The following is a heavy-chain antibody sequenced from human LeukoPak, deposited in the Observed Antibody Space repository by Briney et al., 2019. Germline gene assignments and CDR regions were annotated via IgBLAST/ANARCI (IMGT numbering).Heavy chain of an antibody. CDR1: GYTFTSYG. Sequence: ASVKVSCKASGYTFTSYGISWMRQAPGQGLEWMGWISAYNGNTNYAQKLQGRVTMTTDTSTSTAYMELRSLRSDDTAVYYCARCPGRRLGWAMYYFGYWGQGTLVTVSP. J-gene: IGHJ4*02. CDR3: ARCPGRRLGWAMYYFGY. CDR2: ISAYNGNT. D-gene: IGHD3-16*01. V-gene: IGHV1-18*01.